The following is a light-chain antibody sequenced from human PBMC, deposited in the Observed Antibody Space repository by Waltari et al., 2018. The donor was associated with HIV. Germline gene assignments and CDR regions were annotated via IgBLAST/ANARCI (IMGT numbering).Light chain of an antibody. Sequence: DTQMTQSPSSLSASVGDRVTITCQASQGISSYLNWYQEKPGKAPKLLIHDASKLETGVPSRFRGSGSGTDFTFTITSLQPEDVGRYYCQQYDNVPFTFGPGTRVDMK. CDR2: DAS. V-gene: IGKV1-33*01. CDR1: QGISSY. CDR3: QQYDNVPFT. J-gene: IGKJ3*01.